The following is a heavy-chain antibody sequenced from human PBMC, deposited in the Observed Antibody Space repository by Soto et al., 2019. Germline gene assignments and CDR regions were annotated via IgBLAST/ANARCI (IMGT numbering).Heavy chain of an antibody. Sequence: VASVKVSCKASGFSFTTSAVQWVRQARGQRLEWIGWIVVVSGKTNYAQKFQERVTITRDMSTSTAHMELSSLRSEDTAVYYCAAGDSGFQKYLNDWGQGTQVTVSS. J-gene: IGHJ4*02. D-gene: IGHD5-12*01. CDR2: IVVVSGKT. CDR1: GFSFTTSA. V-gene: IGHV1-58*01. CDR3: AAGDSGFQKYLND.